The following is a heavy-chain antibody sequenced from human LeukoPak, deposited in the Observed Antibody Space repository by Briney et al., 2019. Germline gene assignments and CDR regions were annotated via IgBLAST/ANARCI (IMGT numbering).Heavy chain of an antibody. D-gene: IGHD5-24*01. Sequence: GGSLRLSCAASGFTFSSYGMHWVRQAPGKGLEWVAVISYDGSNKYYADSVKGRSTISRDNAKNSLYLQMNSLRAEDTAVYYCARDPDGYPFDYWGQGTLVTVSS. J-gene: IGHJ4*02. CDR2: ISYDGSNK. CDR1: GFTFSSYG. CDR3: ARDPDGYPFDY. V-gene: IGHV3-30*03.